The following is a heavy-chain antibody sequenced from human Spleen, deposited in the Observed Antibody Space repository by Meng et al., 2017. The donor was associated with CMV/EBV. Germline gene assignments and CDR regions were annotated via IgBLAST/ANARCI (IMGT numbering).Heavy chain of an antibody. Sequence: QLHLQESGPGLVKPSETPSLTCTVSCGSISSNGYYWDWVRQPPGKGLEWIGAIYHSGSTSYNPSLQSRVTMFVDTSKNQFSLMLTSVTATDTAVYYCARRRGGSGRDCWGQGTLVTVSS. CDR3: ARRRGGSGRDC. CDR2: IYHSGST. V-gene: IGHV4-39*01. J-gene: IGHJ4*02. D-gene: IGHD3-10*01. CDR1: CGSISSNGYY.